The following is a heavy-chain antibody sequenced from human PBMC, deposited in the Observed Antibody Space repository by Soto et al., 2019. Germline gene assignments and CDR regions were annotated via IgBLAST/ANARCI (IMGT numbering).Heavy chain of an antibody. V-gene: IGHV3-23*01. CDR1: GFTFSGYA. Sequence: GESLKISCAASGFTFSGYAMSWVRQAPGKGLEWVSAISGSGGSTYYADSVKGRFTISRDNSKNTLYLQMNSLRAEDTAVYYCAKDLKQWLPTDDAFDIWGQGTMVTVSS. CDR2: ISGSGGST. J-gene: IGHJ3*02. CDR3: AKDLKQWLPTDDAFDI. D-gene: IGHD6-19*01.